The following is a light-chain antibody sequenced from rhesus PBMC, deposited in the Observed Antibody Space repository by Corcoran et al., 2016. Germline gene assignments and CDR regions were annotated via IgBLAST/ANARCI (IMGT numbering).Light chain of an antibody. V-gene: IGKV1-69*01. CDR3: QQHGNSPPT. Sequence: DIQMTQSPSSLSASVGDRVTISCRASQGISNWVAWYQQKPGKAPNLLIYRASNLETGVPSRFSGSGSGTDFTLTISSLQPEDVATYYCQQHGNSPPTFGGGTKVEIK. CDR1: QGISNW. J-gene: IGKJ4*01. CDR2: RAS.